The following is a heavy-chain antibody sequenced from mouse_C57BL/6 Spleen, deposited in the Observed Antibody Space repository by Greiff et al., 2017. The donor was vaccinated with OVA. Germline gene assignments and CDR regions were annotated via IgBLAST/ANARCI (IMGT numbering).Heavy chain of an antibody. CDR3: ARWGDGYDDDAYYYAMDY. D-gene: IGHD2-2*01. V-gene: IGHV1-53*01. Sequence: VQLQQSGTELVKPGASVKLSCKASGYTFTSYWMHWVKQRPGQGLEWIGNINPSNGGTNYNEKFKSKATLTVDKSSSTAYMQLSSLTSEDSAVYYCARWGDGYDDDAYYYAMDYWGQGTSVTVSS. J-gene: IGHJ4*01. CDR1: GYTFTSYW. CDR2: INPSNGGT.